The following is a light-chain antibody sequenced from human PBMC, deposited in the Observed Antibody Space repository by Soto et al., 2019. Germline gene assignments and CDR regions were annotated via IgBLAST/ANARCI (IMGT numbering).Light chain of an antibody. CDR1: QSVSSN. CDR2: GAS. J-gene: IGKJ4*01. V-gene: IGKV3-20*01. Sequence: EMVMTQSPATLSVSPGERATLSCRASQSVSSNLAWYQQRPGQAPRLLISGASTRATGIPDRFSGSGSGTDFTLTISRLEPEDFAVYYCQQYGSSLGVTFGGGTKVDNK. CDR3: QQYGSSLGVT.